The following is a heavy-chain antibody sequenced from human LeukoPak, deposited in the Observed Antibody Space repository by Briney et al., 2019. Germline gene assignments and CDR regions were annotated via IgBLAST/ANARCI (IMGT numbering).Heavy chain of an antibody. D-gene: IGHD2/OR15-2a*01. V-gene: IGHV2-5*02. CDR1: GLSLTTRGVG. Sequence: KTSGPTLVHPPPTLTLTCTFSGLSLTTRGVGVGWIRQPPGKALEWLALIYWDDDERYSPSLQSRLTIAKATSKNQVVLTMTNMDPVDTATYFCAHRPNFQYYFDSWGRGTLVTVSS. CDR3: AHRPNFQYYFDS. J-gene: IGHJ2*01. CDR2: IYWDDDE.